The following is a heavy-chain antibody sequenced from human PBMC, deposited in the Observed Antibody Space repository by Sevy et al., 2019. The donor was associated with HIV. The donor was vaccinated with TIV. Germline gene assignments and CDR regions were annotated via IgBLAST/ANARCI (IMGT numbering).Heavy chain of an antibody. D-gene: IGHD1-1*01. V-gene: IGHV1-46*01. CDR3: ARERGTTTDTGRYFHH. CDR2: INPSGGST. J-gene: IGHJ1*01. CDR1: GYTFTSYY. Sequence: ASVKVSCKASGYTFTSYYMHWVRQAPGQGLEWMGIINPSGGSTTYAQKFQGRVTMTRDTSTRTVYMELSSLRSEDTAVYYCARERGTTTDTGRYFHHWGQGTLVTVSS.